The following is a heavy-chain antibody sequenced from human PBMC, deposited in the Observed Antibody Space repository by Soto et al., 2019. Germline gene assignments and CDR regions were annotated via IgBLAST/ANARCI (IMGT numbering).Heavy chain of an antibody. J-gene: IGHJ3*02. V-gene: IGHV3-21*01. CDR1: GFTFSSYS. CDR3: AREGYSGYDSDAFDI. Sequence: EVQLVESGGGLVKPGGSLRLSCAASGFTFSSYSMNWVRQAPGKGLEWVSSISSSSSYIYYAGSVKGRFTISRDNAKNSLYLQMNSLRAEDTAVYYCAREGYSGYDSDAFDIWGQGTMVTVSS. D-gene: IGHD5-12*01. CDR2: ISSSSSYI.